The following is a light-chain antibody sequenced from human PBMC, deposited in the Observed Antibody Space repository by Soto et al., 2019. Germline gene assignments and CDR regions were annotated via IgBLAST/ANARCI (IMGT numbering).Light chain of an antibody. CDR1: QSVTSNY. J-gene: IGKJ1*01. V-gene: IGKV3-20*01. CDR3: QQYGSSPGT. Sequence: EIVLTQSPGTLSSSPGERVTLSCRASQSVTSNYLAWYQQKPGQAPRLLIFGASSRDTGLPDRFSGGGSGTDFTLTISRLEPEDSAVYYCQQYGSSPGTFGPGTKVDIK. CDR2: GAS.